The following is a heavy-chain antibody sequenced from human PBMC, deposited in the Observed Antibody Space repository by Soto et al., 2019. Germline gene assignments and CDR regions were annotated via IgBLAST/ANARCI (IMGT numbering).Heavy chain of an antibody. V-gene: IGHV4-30-4*01. Sequence: QVQLQESGPGLVKPSQTLSLTCTVSGGSISTVDYWWSWIRQSPDMGLEWIGHIYDGGRTYNNPSLESRVTRSVDKSKSQLSLTLSSVSAADTAVYYCARGPAGDKVDSWGQGTLVTVSS. CDR2: IYDGGRT. J-gene: IGHJ4*02. CDR3: ARGPAGDKVDS. CDR1: GGSISTVDYW. D-gene: IGHD7-27*01.